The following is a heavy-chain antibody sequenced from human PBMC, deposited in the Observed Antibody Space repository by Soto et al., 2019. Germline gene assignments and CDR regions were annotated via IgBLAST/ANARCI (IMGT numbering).Heavy chain of an antibody. CDR3: ARDGNSGYNWDYYYGMDG. V-gene: IGHV3-30-3*01. D-gene: IGHD5-12*01. J-gene: IGHJ6*02. Sequence: GGSLRLSCAASGFPFSSFAMHWVRQAPGKGLECVAVISYDGSNKYYAESVKGRFTISRDNSKNTLSLQMDSLRAEDTALYYCARDGNSGYNWDYYYGMDGWGQGTTVTVSS. CDR2: ISYDGSNK. CDR1: GFPFSSFA.